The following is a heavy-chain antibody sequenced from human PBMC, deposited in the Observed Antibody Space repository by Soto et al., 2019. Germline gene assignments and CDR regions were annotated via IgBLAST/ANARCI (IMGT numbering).Heavy chain of an antibody. CDR3: ATDIAAARAFDI. D-gene: IGHD6-13*01. J-gene: IGHJ3*02. V-gene: IGHV3-21*01. CDR2: ISSSSSYI. CDR1: GFTFSSYS. Sequence: EVQLVESGGGLVKPGGSLRLSCAASGFTFSSYSMNWVRQAPGKGLEWVSSISSSSSYIYYADSVKGRFTISRDNAKNSLYLQMNSLRAEDTAVYYCATDIAAARAFDIWGQGTMVTVSS.